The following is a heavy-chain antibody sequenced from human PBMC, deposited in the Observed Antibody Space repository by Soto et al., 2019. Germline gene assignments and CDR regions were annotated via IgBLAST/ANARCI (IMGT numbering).Heavy chain of an antibody. V-gene: IGHV3-9*01. D-gene: IGHD5-18*01. Sequence: GGSLRLSCAASGFTFDDYAMHWVRQAPGKGLEWVSGISWNSGSIGYADSVKGRFTISRDNAKNSLYLQMNSLRAEDTALYYCAKELGEGGWIQAFDYWGQGTLVTVSS. CDR1: GFTFDDYA. CDR3: AKELGEGGWIQAFDY. CDR2: ISWNSGSI. J-gene: IGHJ4*02.